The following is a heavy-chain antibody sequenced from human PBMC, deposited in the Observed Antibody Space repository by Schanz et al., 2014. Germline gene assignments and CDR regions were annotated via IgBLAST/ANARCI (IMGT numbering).Heavy chain of an antibody. D-gene: IGHD2-15*01. CDR2: TYSGGST. Sequence: EVQLVESGGGLVQPGGSLRLSCAASGFTVSSNYMSWVRQAPGKGLEWVSITYSGGSTYYADSVKGRFTISRDNSKNTLYLLMNSLRAEDTAVYFCARDAVALVPEYCMDVWGKGTTVTVSS. V-gene: IGHV3-66*01. CDR1: GFTVSSNY. J-gene: IGHJ6*03. CDR3: ARDAVALVPEYCMDV.